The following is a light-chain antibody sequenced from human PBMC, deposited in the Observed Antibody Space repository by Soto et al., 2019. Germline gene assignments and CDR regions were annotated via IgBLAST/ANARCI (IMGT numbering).Light chain of an antibody. CDR3: SSYTSPSTLV. V-gene: IGLV2-14*03. J-gene: IGLJ1*01. Sequence: QSVLTQPASVSGSPGQSITISCAGTSSDLGAYKYVSWYQQHPDKAPKLILYAVSRRPSGVSNRFAGSKAGNTASLTISGLLAEDEADYSRSSYTSPSTLVFGTGTKVTVL. CDR2: AVS. CDR1: SSDLGAYKY.